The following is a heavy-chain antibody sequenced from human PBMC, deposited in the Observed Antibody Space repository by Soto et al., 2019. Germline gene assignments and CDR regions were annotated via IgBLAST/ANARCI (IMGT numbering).Heavy chain of an antibody. CDR3: ARAYGGNPALFDP. Sequence: GGSLRLSCAASGFPVSSDYMSWVRQAPGKGLEWVSVIYTGGSTYYADSVKGRFTFSGDNSKNTLYLQMNSLRAEDTAVYYCARAYGGNPALFDPWGQGTLVTVSS. J-gene: IGHJ5*02. CDR1: GFPVSSDY. D-gene: IGHD4-17*01. CDR2: IYTGGST. V-gene: IGHV3-53*01.